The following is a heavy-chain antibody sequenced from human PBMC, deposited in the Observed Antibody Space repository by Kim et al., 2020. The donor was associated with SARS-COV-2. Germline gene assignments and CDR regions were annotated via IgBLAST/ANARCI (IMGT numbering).Heavy chain of an antibody. CDR3: TTLLSASMVSYHMDG. CDR2: ISNYVTDK. V-gene: IGHV3-30-3*02. Sequence: GGSLRLSCVGSGFTFSSHVLHWVRQAPGKGLEWVAVISNYVTDKFYAESVKGRFTISRDNSKDTLYLEMNSLRPEDSGVYYCTTLLSASMVSYHMDGWG. J-gene: IGHJ6*03. CDR1: GFTFSSHV. D-gene: IGHD2-8*01.